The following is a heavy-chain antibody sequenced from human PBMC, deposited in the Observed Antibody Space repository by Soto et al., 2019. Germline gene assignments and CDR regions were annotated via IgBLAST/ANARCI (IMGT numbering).Heavy chain of an antibody. Sequence: GGSLRLSCAASGFTFSSYSMNWVRQAPGKGLEWVSSISSSSSYIYYADSVKGRFTISRDNAKNSLYLQMNSLRAEDTAVYYCARDLTAYNWFDPWGQGTLVTVSS. CDR3: ARDLTAYNWFDP. CDR2: ISSSSSYI. V-gene: IGHV3-21*01. CDR1: GFTFSSYS. J-gene: IGHJ5*02.